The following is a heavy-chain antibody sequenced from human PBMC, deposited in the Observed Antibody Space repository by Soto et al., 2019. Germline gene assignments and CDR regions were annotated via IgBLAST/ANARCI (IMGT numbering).Heavy chain of an antibody. J-gene: IGHJ4*02. D-gene: IGHD2-2*01. CDR2: IIPIFGTA. CDR3: ARGELNGAISAGMHDY. V-gene: IGHV1-69*13. Sequence: ASVKVSCKGSGGTFSSYAISWVRQAPGQGLEWMGGIIPIFGTANYAQKFQGRVTITADESTSTAYMELSSLRSEDTAVYYCARGELNGAISAGMHDYWGQGALVTVSS. CDR1: GGTFSSYA.